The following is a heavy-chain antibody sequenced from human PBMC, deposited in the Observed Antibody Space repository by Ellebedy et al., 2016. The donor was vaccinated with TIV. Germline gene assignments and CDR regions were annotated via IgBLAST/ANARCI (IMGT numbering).Heavy chain of an antibody. J-gene: IGHJ6*02. CDR1: GGTFSSYA. D-gene: IGHD4-17*01. CDR2: IIPIFGTA. V-gene: IGHV1-69*13. Sequence: ASVKVSCKASGGTFSSYAISWVRQAPGQGLEWMGGIIPIFGTANYAQKFQGRVTITADESTSTAYMELSSLRSEDTAVYFCARGRAGGDLNYYGMDVWGQGTSVTISS. CDR3: ARGRAGGDLNYYGMDV.